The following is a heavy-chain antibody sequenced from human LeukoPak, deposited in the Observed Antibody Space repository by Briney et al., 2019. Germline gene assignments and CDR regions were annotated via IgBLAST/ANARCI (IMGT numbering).Heavy chain of an antibody. D-gene: IGHD4-17*01. CDR1: GFTVGSNY. CDR3: AKVLWNGDYPRFDY. J-gene: IGHJ4*02. Sequence: GGSLRLSCAASGFTVGSNYMSWVRQAPGKGLEWVSIIYSGGNPYYADSVKGRFTISRDNSRNTLYLQMNSLRAEDTAVYYCAKVLWNGDYPRFDYWGQGTLVTVSS. V-gene: IGHV3-53*01. CDR2: IYSGGNP.